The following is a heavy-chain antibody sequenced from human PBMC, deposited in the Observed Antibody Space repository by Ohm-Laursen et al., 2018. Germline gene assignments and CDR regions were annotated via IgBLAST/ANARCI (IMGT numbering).Heavy chain of an antibody. D-gene: IGHD5-24*01. CDR1: GGSISSSSYY. V-gene: IGHV4-39*01. CDR2: IYYSGST. CDR3: ARWHERADGAFDI. Sequence: SETLSLTCTVSGGSISSSSYYWGWIRQPPGKGLEWIGSIYYSGSTYYNPSLKSRVTISVDTSKNQFSLKLSSVTAADTAVYYCARWHERADGAFDIWGQGTMVTVSS. J-gene: IGHJ3*02.